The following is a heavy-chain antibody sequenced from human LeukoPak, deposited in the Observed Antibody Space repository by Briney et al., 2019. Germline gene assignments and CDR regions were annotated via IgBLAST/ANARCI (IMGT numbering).Heavy chain of an antibody. Sequence: PSETLSLTCAVPVGSFSGYCWSGIRAPPGKGLEGSGEIYHSGSTNYNPCIQSRVAISVDTSKNQFYLKPNSVTAADTAVYYCARRKLGNDYWGQGSLVTVSS. J-gene: IGHJ4*02. CDR3: ARRKLGNDY. V-gene: IGHV4-34*01. CDR1: VGSFSGYC. D-gene: IGHD7-27*01. CDR2: IYHSGST.